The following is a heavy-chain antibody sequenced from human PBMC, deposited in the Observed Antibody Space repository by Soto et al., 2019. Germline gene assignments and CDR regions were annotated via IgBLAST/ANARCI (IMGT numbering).Heavy chain of an antibody. Sequence: GESLKISCEGSGYNFVNYWIGWARQKPGKGLEWMGIIYPDDSDTKYSPSFQGQVSISVDKSISTAYLQWSSLKASDTGIYYAARHRKVVAKGTTDMGVWGNGTRVTVS. V-gene: IGHV5-51*01. CDR3: ARHRKVVAKGTTDMGV. CDR1: GYNFVNYW. CDR2: IYPDDSDT. J-gene: IGHJ6*03. D-gene: IGHD2-15*01.